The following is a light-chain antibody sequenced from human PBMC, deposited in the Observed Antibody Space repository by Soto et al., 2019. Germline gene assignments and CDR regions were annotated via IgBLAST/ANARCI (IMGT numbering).Light chain of an antibody. J-gene: IGLJ1*01. CDR3: CSYAGSPYV. CDR2: DVN. CDR1: SSDVGGYNY. V-gene: IGLV2-11*01. Sequence: QSALTQPRSVSGSPGQSVTISCTGTSSDVGGYNYVSWYQQHPGKAPKLMIYDVNKRPSGVPDRFSGSKSGNTASLTISRLQAEDEADYYCCSYAGSPYVFGTGTKVTVL.